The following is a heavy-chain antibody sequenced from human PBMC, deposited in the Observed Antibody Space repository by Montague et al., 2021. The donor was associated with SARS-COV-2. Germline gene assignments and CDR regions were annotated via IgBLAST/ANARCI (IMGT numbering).Heavy chain of an antibody. J-gene: IGHJ4*02. CDR1: GGSISSYY. CDR2: IYYSGST. Sequence: SETLSLTCTVSGGSISSYYWSWIRQPPGKGPEWIGYIYYSGSTYYSPSLKSRVTISVDTSKNQFSLKLSSVTAADTAVYYCARHPLGYCSSTSCYVGWGQGTLVTVSS. CDR3: ARHPLGYCSSTSCYVG. V-gene: IGHV4-59*08. D-gene: IGHD2-2*01.